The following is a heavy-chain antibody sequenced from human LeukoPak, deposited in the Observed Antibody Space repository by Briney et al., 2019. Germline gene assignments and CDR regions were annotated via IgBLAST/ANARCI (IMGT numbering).Heavy chain of an antibody. CDR2: ISWNSGSI. V-gene: IGHV3-9*01. D-gene: IGHD6-13*01. CDR1: GFTFDDYA. CDR3: AKDSSGGGSSWYFAFDI. J-gene: IGHJ3*02. Sequence: GGSLRLSCAASGFTFDDYAMHWVRQAPGKGLEWVSGISWNSGSIGYADSVKGRFTISRDNAKNSLYLQMNSLRAEDTALYYCAKDSSGGGSSWYFAFDIWGQGTMVTVSS.